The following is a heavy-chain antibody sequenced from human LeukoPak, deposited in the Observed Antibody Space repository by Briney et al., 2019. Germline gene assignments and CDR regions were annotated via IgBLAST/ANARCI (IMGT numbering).Heavy chain of an antibody. Sequence: SETLSLTCPVSGGSISSSSYYWGWLRQPPGKGLEWIGTIYYSGSTDYNPSLKSRVTISVDTSKNHISLKLSSVTAADTAVYYCAKHRGDSGSYFASYYFDYWGQGTLVTVSS. J-gene: IGHJ4*02. CDR1: GGSISSSSYY. CDR2: IYYSGST. V-gene: IGHV4-39*01. D-gene: IGHD1-26*01. CDR3: AKHRGDSGSYFASYYFDY.